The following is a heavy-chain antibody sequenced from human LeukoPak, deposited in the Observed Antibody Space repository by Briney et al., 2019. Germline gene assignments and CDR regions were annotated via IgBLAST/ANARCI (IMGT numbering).Heavy chain of an antibody. CDR3: ARGPRGGNSQYYYYYMDV. CDR1: GYTFTGYY. D-gene: IGHD4-23*01. V-gene: IGHV1-2*02. J-gene: IGHJ6*03. Sequence: ASVKVSCKASGYTFTGYYMHWVRQAPGQGLEWMGWINPNSGGTNYAQKFQGRVTMTRDTSISTAYMELSRLRSDDTAVYYCARGPRGGNSQYYYYYMDVWAKGPRSPSP. CDR2: INPNSGGT.